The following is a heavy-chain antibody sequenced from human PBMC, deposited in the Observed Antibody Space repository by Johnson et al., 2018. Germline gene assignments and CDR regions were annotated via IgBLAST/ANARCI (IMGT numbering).Heavy chain of an antibody. CDR2: IWYDGSNK. V-gene: IGHV3-33*06. J-gene: IGHJ6*02. D-gene: IGHD3-10*01. CDR3: AKDPGMVRGVYDGMDG. CDR1: GFTFSSYG. Sequence: QVQLVQSGGGVVQXGRSLRLXCAASGFTFSSYGMHWVRQAPGKGLEWVAVIWYDGSNKYYAASVKGRFTISRDNSKNTLYLQMNSLRAEDTAVYYCAKDPGMVRGVYDGMDGWGQGTTVTVSS.